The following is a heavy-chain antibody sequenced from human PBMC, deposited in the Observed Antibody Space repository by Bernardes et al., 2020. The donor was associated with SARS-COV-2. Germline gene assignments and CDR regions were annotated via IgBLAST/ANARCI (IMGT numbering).Heavy chain of an antibody. Sequence: ASVKVSCKASGYTFTGYYMHWVRQAPGQGLEWMEWINPNSCGTNYAQKFQGRVTMTRDTSISTAYMELSRLRSDDTAVDYCARVPQSGYCSGVTCYWFDPWGQGTLVTVSS. J-gene: IGHJ5*02. CDR3: ARVPQSGYCSGVTCYWFDP. D-gene: IGHD2-15*01. CDR2: INPNSCGT. V-gene: IGHV1-2*02. CDR1: GYTFTGYY.